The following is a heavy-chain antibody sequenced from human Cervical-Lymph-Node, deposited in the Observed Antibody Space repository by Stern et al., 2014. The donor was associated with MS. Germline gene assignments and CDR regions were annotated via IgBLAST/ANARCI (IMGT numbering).Heavy chain of an antibody. Sequence: QVQLVQSGAEVKRPGASVKVSCEASGYTFNRYYIHWVRQAPGHGLEWMGMINPSGGSTNYAQKFQGRVTMTRDTSTSTVYMDLNSLRSDDTATYYCARDAHGDSFDYWGQGTLVTVSS. CDR2: INPSGGST. D-gene: IGHD4-17*01. V-gene: IGHV1-46*02. CDR1: GYTFNRYY. J-gene: IGHJ4*02. CDR3: ARDAHGDSFDY.